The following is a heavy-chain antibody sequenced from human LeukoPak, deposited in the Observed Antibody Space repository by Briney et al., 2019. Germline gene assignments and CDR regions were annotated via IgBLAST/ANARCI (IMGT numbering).Heavy chain of an antibody. Sequence: PGGSLRLSCAASGFTFSSYAMSWVRQAPGKGLEWVSAISGSGGSAYYADSVKGRFTISRDNSKNTLYLQMNSLRAEDTTVYYCAKGGYDFWSGHFDYWGQGTLVTVSS. CDR3: AKGGYDFWSGHFDY. D-gene: IGHD3-3*01. CDR2: ISGSGGSA. V-gene: IGHV3-23*01. J-gene: IGHJ4*02. CDR1: GFTFSSYA.